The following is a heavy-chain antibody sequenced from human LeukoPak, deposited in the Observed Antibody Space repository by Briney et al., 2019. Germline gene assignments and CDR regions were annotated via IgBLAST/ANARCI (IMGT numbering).Heavy chain of an antibody. Sequence: GGSLRLSCAASGFTFSSYSMNWVRQAPGKGLEWVSSISSSSSYIYYADSVKGRFTISRDNAKNSLYLQMNSLRAEDTAVYYCARIPYGSGSSGWFDPWGQGTLVTVSS. CDR2: ISSSSSYI. V-gene: IGHV3-21*01. CDR3: ARIPYGSGSSGWFDP. D-gene: IGHD3-10*01. J-gene: IGHJ5*02. CDR1: GFTFSSYS.